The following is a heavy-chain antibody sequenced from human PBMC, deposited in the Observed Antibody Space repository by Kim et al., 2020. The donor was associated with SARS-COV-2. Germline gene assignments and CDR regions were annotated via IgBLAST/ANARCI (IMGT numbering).Heavy chain of an antibody. V-gene: IGHV4-4*07. CDR3: ARTVSGYDYIDY. D-gene: IGHD3-22*01. J-gene: IGHJ4*02. Sequence: NYNPSLKSRVTMSVDTSKNQFSLKLSSVTAADTALYYCARTVSGYDYIDYWGQGTLVTVSS.